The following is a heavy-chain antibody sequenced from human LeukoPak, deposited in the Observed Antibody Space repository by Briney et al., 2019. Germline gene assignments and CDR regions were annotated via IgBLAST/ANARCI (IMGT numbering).Heavy chain of an antibody. CDR1: GGSISSYY. Sequence: SETLSLTCTVSGGSISSYYWSWIRQPAGKGLEWIGRTYTSGSFNYNPSLKSRVTMSVDTSKNQLSLKLSSVTAADTAVYYCARGGYYYDGSDWGQGTLVTVSS. V-gene: IGHV4-4*07. CDR3: ARGGYYYDGSD. J-gene: IGHJ4*02. CDR2: TYTSGSF. D-gene: IGHD3-22*01.